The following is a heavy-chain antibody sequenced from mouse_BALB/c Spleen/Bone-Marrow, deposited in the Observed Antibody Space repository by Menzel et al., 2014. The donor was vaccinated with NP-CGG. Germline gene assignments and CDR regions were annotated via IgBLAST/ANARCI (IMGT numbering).Heavy chain of an antibody. CDR3: ARHYFDY. J-gene: IGHJ2*01. CDR1: GYAFTNYL. CDR2: INPGSGGT. V-gene: IGHV1-54*01. Sequence: QVQLQHSGAELVRPGTSVKVSCKASGYAFTNYLIEWVKQRPGQGLEWIGVINPGSGGTNYNEKFKGKATLTADKSSSTAYMQLSSLTSDDSAVYFCARHYFDYWGQGTTLTVSS.